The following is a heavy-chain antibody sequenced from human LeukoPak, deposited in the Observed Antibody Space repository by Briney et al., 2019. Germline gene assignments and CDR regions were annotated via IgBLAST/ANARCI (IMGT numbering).Heavy chain of an antibody. D-gene: IGHD2-2*02. CDR2: ISGSGGST. J-gene: IGHJ3*02. Sequence: GGSLRLSCAASGFTIAKHDMHWVRQAPGKGLEWVSAISGSGGSTYYADSVKGRFTISRDNSKNTLYLQMNSLRAEDTAVYYCAKGEIPNAFDIWGQGTMVTVSS. CDR3: AKGEIPNAFDI. CDR1: GFTIAKHD. V-gene: IGHV3-23*01.